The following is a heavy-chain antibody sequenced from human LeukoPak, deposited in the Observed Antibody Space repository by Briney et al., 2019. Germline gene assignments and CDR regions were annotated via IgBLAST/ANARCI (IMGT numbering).Heavy chain of an antibody. CDR2: INHSGST. D-gene: IGHD2-2*01. Sequence: PSETLSLTCAVYGGSFSGYYWSWIRQPPGKGLEWIGEINHSGSTNYNPSLKSGVTISVDTSKNQFSLKLSSVTAADTAVYYCARGRVVPAAKNYYYGMDVWGKGTTVTVSS. J-gene: IGHJ6*04. CDR1: GGSFSGYY. V-gene: IGHV4-34*01. CDR3: ARGRVVPAAKNYYYGMDV.